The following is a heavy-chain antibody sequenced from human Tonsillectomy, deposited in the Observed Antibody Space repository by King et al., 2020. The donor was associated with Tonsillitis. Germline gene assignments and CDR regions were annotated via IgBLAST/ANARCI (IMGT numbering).Heavy chain of an antibody. J-gene: IGHJ4*02. V-gene: IGHV3-23*04. CDR2: ISGSGGST. CDR1: GFTFSSYA. D-gene: IGHD3-10*01. CDR3: ASRYGSGSYYNVAY. Sequence: VQLVESGGGLVQPGGSLRLSCAASGFTFSSYAMSWVRQAPGKGLEWVSAISGSGGSTYYADSVQGLFTISRDNSKTTLYLQVNSLRAEDTAVYYCASRYGSGSYYNVAYWGQGTLVTVSS.